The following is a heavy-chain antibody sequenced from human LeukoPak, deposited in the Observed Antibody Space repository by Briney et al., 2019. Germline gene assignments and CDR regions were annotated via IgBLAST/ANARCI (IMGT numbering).Heavy chain of an antibody. D-gene: IGHD1-26*01. J-gene: IGHJ4*02. CDR3: AKAASPTTRYFDY. CDR1: GFTFGSYA. Sequence: GGSLRLSCAASGFTFGSYAMSWVRQAPGKGLEWVSAISGSGGSTYYADSVKGRFTISRDNSENTLYLQMNSLRAEDTAVYYCAKAASPTTRYFDYWGQGTLVTVSS. CDR2: ISGSGGST. V-gene: IGHV3-23*01.